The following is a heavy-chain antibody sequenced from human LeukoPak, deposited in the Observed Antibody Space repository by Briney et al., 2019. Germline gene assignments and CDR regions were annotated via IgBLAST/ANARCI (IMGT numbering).Heavy chain of an antibody. D-gene: IGHD3-9*01. CDR3: ARDLYEGHDIFTGRLTGDY. V-gene: IGHV1-2*02. CDR1: GYTFTGYY. CDR2: INPNSGGT. J-gene: IGHJ4*02. Sequence: AASVKVSCKASGYTFTGYYIHWVRQPPAQGLEWMGWINPNSGGTNYAQKFQDRVTMTRDTSISSAYMELSRLRSDDTAVYYCARDLYEGHDIFTGRLTGDYWGQGTLVTVSS.